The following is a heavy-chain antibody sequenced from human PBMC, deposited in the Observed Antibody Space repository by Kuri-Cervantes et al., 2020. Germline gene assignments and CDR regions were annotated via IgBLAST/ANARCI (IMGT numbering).Heavy chain of an antibody. CDR1: GATFSSYT. D-gene: IGHD2-15*01. J-gene: IGHJ5*02. CDR2: IIPILGIA. CDR3: ARPYCSGGSCYANWFDP. Sequence: SVKVSCKASGATFSSYTISWVRQAPGQGLEWMGRIIPILGIANYAQKFQGRVTITADKSTSTAYMELSSLRSEDTAVYYCARPYCSGGSCYANWFDPWGQGTLVTVSS. V-gene: IGHV1-69*02.